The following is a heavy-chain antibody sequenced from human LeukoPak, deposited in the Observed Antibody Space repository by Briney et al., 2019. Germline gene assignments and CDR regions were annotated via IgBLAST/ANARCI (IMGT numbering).Heavy chain of an antibody. V-gene: IGHV4-34*01. D-gene: IGHD1-14*01. CDR3: AGEALGAETTMDS. CDR1: GGSFSGYY. J-gene: IGHJ4*02. CDR2: INHSGST. Sequence: SETLSLTCAVYGGSFSGYYWSWIRQPPGKGLEWIGEINHSGSTTYNPSLKSRVTISVDTSKNQFSLKLTSVTAADTAVYYCAGEALGAETTMDSWGQGTLVTVSS.